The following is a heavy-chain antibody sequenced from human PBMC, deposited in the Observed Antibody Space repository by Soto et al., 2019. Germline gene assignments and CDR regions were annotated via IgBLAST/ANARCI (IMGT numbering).Heavy chain of an antibody. V-gene: IGHV4-4*07. Sequence: QVQLEESGPGLVKPSETLSLICSVSGVSMRNSYWTWIRQSAGKGLEWIGRISTSGNTNYNPSLNSRLTMSVDTSMNQVSLKLTSVTAADPAVYYCARGGGVPALGDPWGQGTLVTVSS. D-gene: IGHD3-16*01. J-gene: IGHJ5*02. CDR1: GVSMRNSY. CDR2: ISTSGNT. CDR3: ARGGGVPALGDP.